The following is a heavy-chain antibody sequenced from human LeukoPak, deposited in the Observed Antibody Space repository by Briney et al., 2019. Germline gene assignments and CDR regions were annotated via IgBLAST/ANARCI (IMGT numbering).Heavy chain of an antibody. CDR1: GDSVSSNSAA. CDR3: ARSGIAVAGTGFDY. D-gene: IGHD6-19*01. Sequence: SQTLSLTCAISGDSVSSNSAAWNSIRHSPSRGLEWLGRTYYRSKWYNDYAVSVKSRITINPDTSKNQFSLQLNSVTPEDTAVCYCARSGIAVAGTGFDYWGQGTLVTVSS. J-gene: IGHJ4*02. V-gene: IGHV6-1*01. CDR2: TYYRSKWYN.